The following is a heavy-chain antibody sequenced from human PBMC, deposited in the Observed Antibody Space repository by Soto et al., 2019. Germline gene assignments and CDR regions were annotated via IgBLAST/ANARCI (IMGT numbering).Heavy chain of an antibody. Sequence: EVQLVESGGGLVQPGGSLRLSCAASGVSFSAFWMSWVRQIPGKGLEWVANINQDGSEKQYVDSVKGRFTISRDNAKNSLFLQRNRLRAEDSAVYYWARDRGWNIVVIPASFDLWGRGALVSVSS. V-gene: IGHV3-7*01. J-gene: IGHJ4*01. CDR2: INQDGSEK. D-gene: IGHD2-15*01. CDR1: GVSFSAFW. CDR3: ARDRGWNIVVIPASFDL.